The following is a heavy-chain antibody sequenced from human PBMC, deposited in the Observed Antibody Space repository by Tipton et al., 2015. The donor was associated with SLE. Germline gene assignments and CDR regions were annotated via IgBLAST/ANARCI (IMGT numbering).Heavy chain of an antibody. J-gene: IGHJ4*02. CDR3: ARSPPLEATTLDY. CDR2: INHSGST. CDR1: GGSFSGYY. Sequence: GLVKPSETLSLTCAVYGGSFSGYYWSWIRQPPGKGLEWIGEINHSGSTNYNPSLKSRVTISVDTSKNQFSLKLSSVTAADTAVYYCARSPPLEATTLDYWGQGTLVTVSS. D-gene: IGHD5-12*01. V-gene: IGHV4-34*01.